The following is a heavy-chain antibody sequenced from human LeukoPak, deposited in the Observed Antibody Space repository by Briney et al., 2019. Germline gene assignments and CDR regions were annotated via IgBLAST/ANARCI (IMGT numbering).Heavy chain of an antibody. Sequence: PGRSLRLSCAASGFTFSSYGMHWVRQAPGKGLEWVAVISYDGSNKYYADSVKGRFTISRDNSKNTLYLQMNSLRAEDTAVYYCAKDIGFDGMATNGDYWGQGTLVTVSS. V-gene: IGHV3-30*18. J-gene: IGHJ4*02. CDR2: ISYDGSNK. CDR1: GFTFSSYG. D-gene: IGHD5-24*01. CDR3: AKDIGFDGMATNGDY.